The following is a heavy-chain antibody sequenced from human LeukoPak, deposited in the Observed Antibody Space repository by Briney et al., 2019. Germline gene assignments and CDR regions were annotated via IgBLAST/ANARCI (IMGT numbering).Heavy chain of an antibody. V-gene: IGHV4-59*01. Sequence: SETLSLTCTVSGGSISSYYWSWIRQPPGKGLEWIGCIYYSGSTNYNPSLKSRVTISVDTSKNQFSLKLSSVTAADTAVYYCARVYYDSSGYPTTFDIWGQGTMVTVSS. CDR3: ARVYYDSSGYPTTFDI. CDR2: IYYSGST. J-gene: IGHJ3*02. D-gene: IGHD3-22*01. CDR1: GGSISSYY.